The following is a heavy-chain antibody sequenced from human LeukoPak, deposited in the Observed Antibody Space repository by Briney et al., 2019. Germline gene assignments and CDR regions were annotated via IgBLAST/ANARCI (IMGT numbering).Heavy chain of an antibody. CDR2: ISSSASTM. CDR1: GFTFSSYE. D-gene: IGHD3-22*01. CDR3: ARVGLEYYDSSGCYFVGEWVN. Sequence: GGSLRLSCTASGFTFSSYERNWVRQAPGKGLEWVSYISSSASTMYYADSVKGRFTISRDNAKNSLYLQMNSLRAEDTAIYYCARVGLEYYDSSGCYFVGEWVNGGEGTLVTVSS. V-gene: IGHV3-48*03. J-gene: IGHJ1*01.